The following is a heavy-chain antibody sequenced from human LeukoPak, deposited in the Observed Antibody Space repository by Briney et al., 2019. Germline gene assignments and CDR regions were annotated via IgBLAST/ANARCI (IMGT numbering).Heavy chain of an antibody. Sequence: PGGALRLSCAASGFSLSSYWMSWVRQAPGKGLEWVANIKEDGSEKNYVDSVKGRFTISRDNAKNSLYLQMNTLRAEDTAVYYCGRSGIVTTAVPFWGQGTLVTVSS. J-gene: IGHJ4*02. D-gene: IGHD1-26*01. CDR2: IKEDGSEK. V-gene: IGHV3-7*01. CDR3: GRSGIVTTAVPF. CDR1: GFSLSSYW.